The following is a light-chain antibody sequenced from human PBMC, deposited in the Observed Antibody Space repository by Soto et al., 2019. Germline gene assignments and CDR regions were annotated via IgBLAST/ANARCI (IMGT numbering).Light chain of an antibody. Sequence: QSALTQPAPVSGSPGQTITISCTGTSSDVGRYNTVSWYQHHPGKAPKLIIYEVTHRPARISDRFSASKSGNTASLTISGLQAEDEADYYCNSLRVNHLYVFGSGTKVTVL. CDR3: NSLRVNHLYV. CDR1: SSDVGRYNT. V-gene: IGLV2-14*01. J-gene: IGLJ1*01. CDR2: EVT.